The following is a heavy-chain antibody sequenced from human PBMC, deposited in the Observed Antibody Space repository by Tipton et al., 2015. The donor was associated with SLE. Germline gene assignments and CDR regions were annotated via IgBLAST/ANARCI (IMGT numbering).Heavy chain of an antibody. CDR3: ARVNPRFIVVVPAAKEKGFDP. Sequence: TLSLTCAVYGGSFSGYYWSWIRQPPGKGLEWIGEINHSGSTNYNPSLKSRVTISVDTSKNQFSLKLSSVTAADTAVYYCARVNPRFIVVVPAAKEKGFDPWGQGTLVTVSS. CDR1: GGSFSGYY. V-gene: IGHV4-34*01. CDR2: INHSGST. J-gene: IGHJ5*02. D-gene: IGHD2-2*01.